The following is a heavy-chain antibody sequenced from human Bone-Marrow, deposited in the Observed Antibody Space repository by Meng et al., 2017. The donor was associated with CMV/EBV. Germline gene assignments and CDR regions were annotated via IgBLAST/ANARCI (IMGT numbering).Heavy chain of an antibody. CDR1: GFTFSSYW. CDR2: IRYDGSNK. V-gene: IGHV3-30*02. J-gene: IGHJ4*02. CDR3: AKSVDLWSGYLDY. D-gene: IGHD3-3*01. Sequence: GESLKISCAASGFTFSSYWMSWVRQAPGKGLEWVAFIRYDGSNKYYADSVKGRFTISRDDSKSTLYLHMSSLRAEDTAVYYCAKSVDLWSGYLDYWGQGALVTVSS.